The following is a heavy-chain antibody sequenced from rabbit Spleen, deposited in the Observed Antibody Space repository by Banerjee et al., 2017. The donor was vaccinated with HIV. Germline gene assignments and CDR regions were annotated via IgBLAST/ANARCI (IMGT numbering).Heavy chain of an antibody. D-gene: IGHD4-2*01. V-gene: IGHV1S45*01. CDR2: IDVTKSGST. J-gene: IGHJ4*01. CDR3: ARDAAGREDFNL. CDR1: GLDFSSNYW. Sequence: QEKLEESGGDLVKPEGSLTLTCTASGLDFSSNYWICWVRQAPGKGLEWIACIDVTKSGSTYYASWAKGRFTISKTSSTTVTLQMTSLTAADTATYFCARDAAGREDFNLWGPGTLVTVS.